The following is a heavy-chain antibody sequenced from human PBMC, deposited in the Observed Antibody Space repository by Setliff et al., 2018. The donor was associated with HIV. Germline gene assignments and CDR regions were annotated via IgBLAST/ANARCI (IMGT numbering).Heavy chain of an antibody. J-gene: IGHJ4*02. D-gene: IGHD5-12*01. CDR3: AKDPRAAVATICDY. V-gene: IGHV3-30*04. Sequence: VGSLRLSCAASGFTFSSYAMTWVRQAPGKGLEWVAFISYDGSKKYDADFVKGRFTISRDNSKNTLYLQMNSLRAEDTAVYYCAKDPRAAVATICDYWGQGTLVTVSS. CDR2: ISYDGSKK. CDR1: GFTFSSYA.